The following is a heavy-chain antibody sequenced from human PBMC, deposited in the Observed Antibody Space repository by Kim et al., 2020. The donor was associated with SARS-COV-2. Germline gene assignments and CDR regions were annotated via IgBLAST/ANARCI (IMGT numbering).Heavy chain of an antibody. CDR1: GGSISSGGYY. Sequence: SETLSLTCTVSGGSISSGGYYWSWIRQHPGKGLEWIGYIYYSGSTYYNPSLKSRVTISVDTSKNQFSLKLSSVTAADTAVYYCVAYLPLYDAFDIWGQGTMVTVSS. CDR3: VAYLPLYDAFDI. CDR2: IYYSGST. D-gene: IGHD2-15*01. J-gene: IGHJ3*02. V-gene: IGHV4-31*03.